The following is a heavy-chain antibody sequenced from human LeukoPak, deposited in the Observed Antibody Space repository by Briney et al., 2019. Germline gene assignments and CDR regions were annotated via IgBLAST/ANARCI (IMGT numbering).Heavy chain of an antibody. CDR3: ARRSYYFGSGSHYNPDSYFVS. V-gene: IGHV4-59*08. CDR2: IYYSGST. J-gene: IGHJ4*02. Sequence: PSETLSLTCTVSGGSISSYYWSWIRQPPGKGLEWIGYIYYSGSTNYNPSLKSRVTISVDTSKNQFSLKLSSVSAADTAVYYCARRSYYFGSGSHYNPDSYFVSWGQGTLVTVSS. D-gene: IGHD3-10*01. CDR1: GGSISSYY.